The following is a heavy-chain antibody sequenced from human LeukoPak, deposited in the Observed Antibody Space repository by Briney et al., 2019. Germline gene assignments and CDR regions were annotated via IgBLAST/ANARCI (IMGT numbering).Heavy chain of an antibody. J-gene: IGHJ4*02. Sequence: SETLSLTCTVSGGSINSGSYHWSCIRQYPGKGLEWIGYISHSGSSYYNPSLKSRVTISLGTSNNQFSLQLSSLTAADTALYYCARDSHYDSSGYYLDSWGPGTLVTVSS. CDR1: GGSINSGSYH. D-gene: IGHD3-22*01. CDR2: ISHSGSS. V-gene: IGHV4-31*03. CDR3: ARDSHYDSSGYYLDS.